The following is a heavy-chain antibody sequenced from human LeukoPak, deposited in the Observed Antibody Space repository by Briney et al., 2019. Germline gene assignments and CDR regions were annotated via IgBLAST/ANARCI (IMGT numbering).Heavy chain of an antibody. CDR2: IYHSGTT. J-gene: IGHJ1*01. CDR1: GGPINVYY. V-gene: IGHV4-59*01. Sequence: PSETLSLTCTVSGGPINVYYWSWIRQPPGKGLEWIGYIYHSGTTNYNPSLKSRVTISADTSKNQLSLKLTSVTSADTAVYYCAVKPPYSPAYTQYWGQGTLVTVSS. D-gene: IGHD2-15*01. CDR3: AVKPPYSPAYTQY.